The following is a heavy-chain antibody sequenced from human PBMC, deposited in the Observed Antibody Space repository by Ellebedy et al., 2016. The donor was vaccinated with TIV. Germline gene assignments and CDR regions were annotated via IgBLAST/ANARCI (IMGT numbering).Heavy chain of an antibody. CDR3: ARGEARGYSNSWLPF. Sequence: GSLRLSXAASGFTFSSYSMNWVRQPPGKGLEWIGEINHSGSTNYNPSLKSRVTISVDTSKNQFSLKLSSVTAADTAVYYCARGEARGYSNSWLPFWGQGTLVTVSS. D-gene: IGHD6-13*01. J-gene: IGHJ4*02. CDR1: GFTFSSYS. CDR2: INHSGST. V-gene: IGHV4-34*01.